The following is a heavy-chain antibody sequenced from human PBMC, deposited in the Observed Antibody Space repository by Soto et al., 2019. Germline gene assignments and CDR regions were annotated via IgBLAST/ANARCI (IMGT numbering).Heavy chain of an antibody. J-gene: IGHJ6*03. CDR1: GFTVSSNY. V-gene: IGHV3-66*01. CDR3: AEVVRDADYYTYNMAV. D-gene: IGHD3-10*01. CDR2: IYSGGST. Sequence: PGGSLRLSCAASGFTVSSNYMSWVRQAPGKGLEWVSVIYSGGSTYYADSVKGRFTISRDNSKNTLYLQMNSLRAEDTAVYYCAEVVRDADYYTYNMAVGGKGTTVTVS.